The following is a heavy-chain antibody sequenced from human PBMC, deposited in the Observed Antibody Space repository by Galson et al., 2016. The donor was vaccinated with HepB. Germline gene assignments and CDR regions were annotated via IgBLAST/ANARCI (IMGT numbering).Heavy chain of an antibody. CDR3: ARGSSSRSIYYYYYYTMDV. J-gene: IGHJ6*02. Sequence: SLRLSCAASGFTFSRFGMHWVRQAPGKGLESVAVIWFDGGDAYYGDSVKGRFTISKDNSNNMLYLQMNSLRVEDTAVYYCARGSSSRSIYYYYYYTMDVWGQGTTVTVSS. CDR1: GFTFSRFG. CDR2: IWFDGGDA. D-gene: IGHD6-6*01. V-gene: IGHV3-33*01.